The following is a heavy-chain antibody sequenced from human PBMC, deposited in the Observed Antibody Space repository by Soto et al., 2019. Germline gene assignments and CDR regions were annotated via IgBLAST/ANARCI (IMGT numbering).Heavy chain of an antibody. CDR3: AKDGGTSDWYGMDV. CDR1: GFTFNNYA. CDR2: IRGRGFST. J-gene: IGHJ6*02. Sequence: EVQLLESGGGLVQPGGSLRLSCATSGFTFNNYAMTWVRQAPGKGLEWVSAIRGRGFSTYYTDSVKGRFTISRDNSKNTLYLLMNSLRVEDTAVYYCAKDGGTSDWYGMDVWGQGTAVTVSS. V-gene: IGHV3-23*01. D-gene: IGHD6-19*01.